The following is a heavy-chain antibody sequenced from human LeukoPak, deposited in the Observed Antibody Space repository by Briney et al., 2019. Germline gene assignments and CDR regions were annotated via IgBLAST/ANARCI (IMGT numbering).Heavy chain of an antibody. CDR1: GFTFSSYD. J-gene: IGHJ4*02. D-gene: IGHD4-17*01. CDR3: ARGKIGYYYGDYDGY. CDR2: ISTISSTK. V-gene: IGHV3-48*02. Sequence: GGSLRLSCAASGFTFSSYDMNWVRQAPGKGLEWVSYISTISSTKYYADSVKGRFTISRDNAKNSLYLQMNGLRDEDTAVYYCARGKIGYYYGDYDGYWGQGTLVTVSS.